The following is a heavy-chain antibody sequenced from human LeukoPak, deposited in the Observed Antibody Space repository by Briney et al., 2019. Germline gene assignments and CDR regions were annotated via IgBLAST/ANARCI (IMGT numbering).Heavy chain of an antibody. D-gene: IGHD2-2*02. Sequence: ASVKVSFKSSGYTFTIYAKHWVRQAPGQRLEWMGWINAGNSNTKYSQKVQGRVTITRATSASTAYMELSSLRSEDTAVYYCARDSSCSSTSCYRGGYNWFDPWGQGTLVTVSS. V-gene: IGHV1-3*01. J-gene: IGHJ5*02. CDR2: INAGNSNT. CDR1: GYTFTIYA. CDR3: ARDSSCSSTSCYRGGYNWFDP.